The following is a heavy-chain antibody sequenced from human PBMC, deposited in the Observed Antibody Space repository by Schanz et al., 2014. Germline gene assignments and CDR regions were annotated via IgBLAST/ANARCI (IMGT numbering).Heavy chain of an antibody. CDR2: ISTSGTYM. CDR3: ARPPHDSSGYYPFDY. V-gene: IGHV3-21*04. J-gene: IGHJ4*02. Sequence: VQLVESGGGVVQPGRSLRLSCAASGFTFSSFAMTWVRQAPGRGLEWVSSISTSGTYMYIADSLKGRLTISRDDAKKSMYLQMNSLRAEDTAVYYCARPPHDSSGYYPFDYWGQGTLVTVSS. CDR1: GFTFSSFA. D-gene: IGHD3-22*01.